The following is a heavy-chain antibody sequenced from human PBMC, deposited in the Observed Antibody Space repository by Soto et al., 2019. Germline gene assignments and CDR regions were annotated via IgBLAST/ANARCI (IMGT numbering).Heavy chain of an antibody. J-gene: IGHJ6*02. CDR3: ARGCQWPSYYYGMDV. V-gene: IGHV4-34*01. CDR2: INHSGRT. Sequence: SETLSLTCAVYAASFSGYYSSRIRHPPGKGLEWIVEINHSGRTNYNPSLNSRVTITVDTSKNQFSLKLSSVTAADTAVYYCARGCQWPSYYYGMDVWGQGTTVTVSS. CDR1: AASFSGYY. D-gene: IGHD6-19*01.